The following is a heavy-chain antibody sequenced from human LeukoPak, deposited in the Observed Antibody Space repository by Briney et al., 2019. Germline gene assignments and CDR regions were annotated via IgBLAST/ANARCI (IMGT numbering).Heavy chain of an antibody. CDR1: GDSISTTSYY. D-gene: IGHD3-10*01. J-gene: IGHJ5*02. CDR3: ARQHMLRGVIDWFDP. Sequence: SETLSLTCTVSGDSISTTSYYWAWIRQPPGKGLEWIGSIYYSGNTYCNPSLKSRVTISVDTSKNQFSLNLSSVTAADTAVYYCARQHMLRGVIDWFDPWGQGTLVTVSS. V-gene: IGHV4-39*01. CDR2: IYYSGNT.